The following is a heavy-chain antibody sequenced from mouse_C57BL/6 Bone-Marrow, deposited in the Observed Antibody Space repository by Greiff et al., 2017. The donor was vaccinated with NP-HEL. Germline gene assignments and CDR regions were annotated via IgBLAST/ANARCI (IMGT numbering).Heavy chain of an antibody. CDR1: GFTFSSYA. J-gene: IGHJ4*01. V-gene: IGHV5-4*01. CDR3: AIPHYYGSSYDAMDY. Sequence: EVQLVESGGGLVKPGGSLKLSCAASGFTFSSYAMSWVRQTPEKRLEWVATISDGGSYTYYPDNVKGRFTISRDNAKNNLYLQMSHLKSEDTAMYYCAIPHYYGSSYDAMDYWGQGTSVTVSS. CDR2: ISDGGSYT. D-gene: IGHD1-1*01.